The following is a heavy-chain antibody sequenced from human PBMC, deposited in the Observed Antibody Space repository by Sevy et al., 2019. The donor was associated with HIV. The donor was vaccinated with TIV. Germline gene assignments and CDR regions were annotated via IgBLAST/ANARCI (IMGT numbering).Heavy chain of an antibody. J-gene: IGHJ4*02. CDR3: ATTKDYYDSSGSPFDD. Sequence: ASVKVSCKVSGSTLTRLAIHWVRQAPGKGPEWMGSLDPEDGETIYSQKFQGRVTMTEDTSTDTGYMELSSLRSEDTAVYYCATTKDYYDSSGSPFDDWGQGTLVTVSS. D-gene: IGHD3-22*01. V-gene: IGHV1-24*01. CDR1: GSTLTRLA. CDR2: LDPEDGET.